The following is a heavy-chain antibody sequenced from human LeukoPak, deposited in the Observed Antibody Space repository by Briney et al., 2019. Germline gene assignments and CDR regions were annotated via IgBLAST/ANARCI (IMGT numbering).Heavy chain of an antibody. V-gene: IGHV3-11*04. D-gene: IGHD3-10*01. CDR3: AKDSAFYYIDV. CDR1: GFTFSDYN. Sequence: GGSLRLSCAASGFTFSDYNMRWIRQAPGKGLEWVSYISSSGSTIYYADSVKGRFTISRDNAKNSLYLQMNSLKGDDTAVYYCAKDSAFYYIDVWGKGTTVIISS. J-gene: IGHJ6*03. CDR2: ISSSGSTI.